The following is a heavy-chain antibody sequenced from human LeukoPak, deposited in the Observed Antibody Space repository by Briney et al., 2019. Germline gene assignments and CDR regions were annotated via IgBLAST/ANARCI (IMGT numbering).Heavy chain of an antibody. CDR1: GYTFSDYA. Sequence: ASVKVSCKASGYTFSDYAITWVRQAPGQGLEWMEWISSYNGNTNYAQKIQDRVTLTTDTSTSTAYMEVRSLRSDDTALYYCVRGPRYYDPVLDLWGQGTLVTVSS. CDR3: VRGPRYYDPVLDL. J-gene: IGHJ5*02. CDR2: ISSYNGNT. D-gene: IGHD3-22*01. V-gene: IGHV1-18*01.